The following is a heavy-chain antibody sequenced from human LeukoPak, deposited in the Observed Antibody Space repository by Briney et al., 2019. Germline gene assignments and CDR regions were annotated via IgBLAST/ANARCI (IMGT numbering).Heavy chain of an antibody. CDR1: GFTFSSYA. J-gene: IGHJ4*02. D-gene: IGHD3-22*01. CDR2: ISYDGSNK. Sequence: GGSLRLSCAASGFTFSSYAMHWVRQAPGKGLEWVAVISYDGSNKYYADSVKGRFTISRDNFKNTLYLQMNSLRAEDTAVYYCARDGLVVVITAPFDYWGQGTLATVSS. CDR3: ARDGLVVVITAPFDY. V-gene: IGHV3-30-3*01.